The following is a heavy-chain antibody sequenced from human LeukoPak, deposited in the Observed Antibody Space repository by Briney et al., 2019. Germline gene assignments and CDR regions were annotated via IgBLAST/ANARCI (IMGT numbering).Heavy chain of an antibody. Sequence: GGSLRLSCAASGFAFSSYALSWVRQAPGKGLEWVSAISGSGTSTYYADSVKGRFTISRDNAKNSLYLQMNSLRAEDTAVYYCARGPPLYSSPYDSSGYYTFYYYYGMDVWGQGTTVTVSS. J-gene: IGHJ6*02. CDR1: GFAFSSYA. V-gene: IGHV3-23*01. D-gene: IGHD3-22*01. CDR2: ISGSGTST. CDR3: ARGPPLYSSPYDSSGYYTFYYYYGMDV.